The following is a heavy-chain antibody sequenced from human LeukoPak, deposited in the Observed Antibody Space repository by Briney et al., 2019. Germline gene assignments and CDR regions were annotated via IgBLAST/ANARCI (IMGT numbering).Heavy chain of an antibody. CDR1: GFTVSSNS. D-gene: IGHD3-10*02. V-gene: IGHV3-53*05. CDR2: IYSGGNT. J-gene: IGHJ6*03. Sequence: GGSLRLSCTVSGFTVSSNSMSWVRQAPGKGLEWVSFIYSGGNTHYSDSVKGRFTISRDNSKNTLYLQMNRLRPEDTAAYYCASFTTTTTKFRYYYYYMDVWGKGTTVTVSS. CDR3: ASFTTTTTKFRYYYYYMDV.